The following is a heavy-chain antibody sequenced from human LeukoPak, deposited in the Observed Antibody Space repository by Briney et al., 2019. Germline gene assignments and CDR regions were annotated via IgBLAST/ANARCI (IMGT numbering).Heavy chain of an antibody. Sequence: PGGSLRLSCAASGFTFSSYAMSWVRQAPRKGLEWVSVISARGSVYYPDSVKGRFTISRDNSKNTVYLQTNSLRAEDTALYYCAKGRYDTDYWGQGTLVIVSS. J-gene: IGHJ4*02. D-gene: IGHD1-1*01. CDR3: AKGRYDTDY. CDR2: ISARGSV. CDR1: GFTFSSYA. V-gene: IGHV3-23*01.